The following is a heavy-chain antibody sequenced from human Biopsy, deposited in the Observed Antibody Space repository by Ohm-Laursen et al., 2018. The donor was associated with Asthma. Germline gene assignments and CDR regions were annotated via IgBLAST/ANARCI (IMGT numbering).Heavy chain of an antibody. CDR1: GRHFGSYN. J-gene: IGHJ6*02. D-gene: IGHD4-23*01. Sequence: SLRLSCTAAGRHFGSYNMHWARQAPGKGLEWVAVITFDGNTQYYADSAKGRFTISRDRSKNTLYLQMNSLRPEDTAVYYCARASIIYAGKGPHRNFYGLDVWGQGTTVTVSS. CDR2: ITFDGNTQ. CDR3: ARASIIYAGKGPHRNFYGLDV. V-gene: IGHV3-30-3*01.